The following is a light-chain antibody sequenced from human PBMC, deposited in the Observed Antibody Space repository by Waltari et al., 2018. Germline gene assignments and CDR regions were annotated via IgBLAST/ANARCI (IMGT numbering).Light chain of an antibody. CDR2: GAS. CDR3: QQYGSSPWT. Sequence: DIVLTQSPGTLSLSPGERATLPCRASQSVSSSYLAWYQQKPGEAPRLLIYGASSRATGIPDRFSGSGSGTDFTLTISRREPEDFAVYYCQQYGSSPWTFGQGTKVEIK. CDR1: QSVSSSY. J-gene: IGKJ1*01. V-gene: IGKV3-20*01.